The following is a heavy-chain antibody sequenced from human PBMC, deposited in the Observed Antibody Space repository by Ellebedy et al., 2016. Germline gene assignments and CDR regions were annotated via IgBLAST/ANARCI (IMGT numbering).Heavy chain of an antibody. CDR3: ARTPGRYDFWSGYSAVYFDY. CDR1: AYTFTTYA. V-gene: IGHV1-3*01. J-gene: IGHJ4*02. Sequence: ASVKVSCKASAYTFTTYAMHWVRQAPGQRLAWMGWINAGNGNTKYPQKFQGRVTITRDTSASTAYMELSRLRSEDTAVYYCARTPGRYDFWSGYSAVYFDYWGQGTLVTVSS. D-gene: IGHD3-3*01. CDR2: INAGNGNT.